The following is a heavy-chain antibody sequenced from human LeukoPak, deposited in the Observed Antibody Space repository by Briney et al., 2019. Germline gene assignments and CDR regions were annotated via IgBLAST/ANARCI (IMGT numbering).Heavy chain of an antibody. D-gene: IGHD1-20*01. CDR2: ISTSSSHI. Sequence: GGSLRLSCTASGFTFSFYMMNWVCQAPGKGLEWVSSISTSSSHIYYEDSLKGRFTVSRDNAKNSLYLQMNNLRAGDTAVYYCARDDNWNDKPFDLWGPGTLVTVSS. V-gene: IGHV3-21*01. CDR1: GFTFSFYM. CDR3: ARDDNWNDKPFDL. J-gene: IGHJ4*02.